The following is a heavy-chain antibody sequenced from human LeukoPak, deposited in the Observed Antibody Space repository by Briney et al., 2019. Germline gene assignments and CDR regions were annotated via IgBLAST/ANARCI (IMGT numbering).Heavy chain of an antibody. CDR2: IWSGGRTG. CDR1: GFTLSDYG. D-gene: IGHD1-1*01. J-gene: IGHJ6*03. V-gene: IGHV3-33*01. CDR3: ARNIGYDGDYYMDV. Sequence: GRALRLSCTASGFTLSDYGMHWVRQAPGKGLEWVALIWSGGRTGLYGDSVKGRFTIYRDTSMLSLHMNNQRVGDRDGYYFARNIGYDGDYYMDVWGKGTTVTVSS.